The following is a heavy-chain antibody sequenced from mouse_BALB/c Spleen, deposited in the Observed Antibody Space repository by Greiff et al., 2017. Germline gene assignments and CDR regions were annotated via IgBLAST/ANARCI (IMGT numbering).Heavy chain of an antibody. J-gene: IGHJ2*01. Sequence: EVHLVESGGDLVKPGGSLKLSCAASGFTFSSYGMSWVRQTPDKRLEWVATISSGGSYTYYPDSVKGRFTISRDNAKNTLYLQMSSLKSEDTAMYYCARHVTGKVLDYFDYWGQGTTLTVSS. CDR3: ARHVTGKVLDYFDY. CDR1: GFTFSSYG. CDR2: ISSGGSYT. V-gene: IGHV5-6*01. D-gene: IGHD4-1*01.